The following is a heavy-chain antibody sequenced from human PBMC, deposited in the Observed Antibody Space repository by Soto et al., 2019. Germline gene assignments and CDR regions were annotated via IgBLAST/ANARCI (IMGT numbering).Heavy chain of an antibody. CDR1: GFTFNTYS. CDR3: ARDFVSTSSYYYYGMDV. Sequence: PGGSLRLSCAASGFTFNTYSMNWVRQAPGKGLEWVSSISSSSSYIYYTDSVKGQFTISRDNAKNSLYLQMNSLRAEDTAVYYCARDFVSTSSYYYYGMDVWGQGTTVTVSS. V-gene: IGHV3-21*01. CDR2: ISSSSSYI. J-gene: IGHJ6*02. D-gene: IGHD2-21*01.